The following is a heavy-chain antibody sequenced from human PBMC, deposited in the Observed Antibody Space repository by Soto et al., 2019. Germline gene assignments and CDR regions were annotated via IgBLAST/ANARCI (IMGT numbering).Heavy chain of an antibody. CDR1: GFTVSSNY. Sequence: PGGSLRLSCAASGFTVSSNYMSWVRQAPGKGLEWVSVIYSGGSTYYADSVKGRFTISRDNSKNTLYLQMNSLRAEDTAVYYCARVGPPYCTNGVCSGGWFDPWGQGTLVTVSS. D-gene: IGHD2-8*01. CDR2: IYSGGST. V-gene: IGHV3-53*01. J-gene: IGHJ5*02. CDR3: ARVGPPYCTNGVCSGGWFDP.